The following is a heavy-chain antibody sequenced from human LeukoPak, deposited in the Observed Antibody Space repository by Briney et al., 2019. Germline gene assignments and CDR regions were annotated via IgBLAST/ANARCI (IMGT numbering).Heavy chain of an antibody. J-gene: IGHJ5*02. Sequence: SQTLSLTCTVSGGSISSGSYYWSWIRHPAGKGLEWIGRIYNSGSTNYNPSLKSRVTISVDTSKNQFSLKLSSVTAADTAVYYCARSVFWSGYSYNWFDPWGQGTLVTVSS. V-gene: IGHV4-61*02. D-gene: IGHD3-3*01. CDR1: GGSISSGSYY. CDR3: ARSVFWSGYSYNWFDP. CDR2: IYNSGST.